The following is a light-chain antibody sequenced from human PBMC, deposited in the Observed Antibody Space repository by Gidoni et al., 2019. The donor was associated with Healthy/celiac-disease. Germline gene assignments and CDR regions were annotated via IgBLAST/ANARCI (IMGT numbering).Light chain of an antibody. V-gene: IGKV1-5*03. Sequence: DMQMPQSPSTLSASVGDRATITCRAIQSISSWLAWYQQKPGKPPKLLIYTASSVEGGVPRRFSGSGSGTEITITISSLQPDDVAAYYCQQYNSYSQTFGQGTKVEIK. J-gene: IGKJ1*01. CDR3: QQYNSYSQT. CDR1: QSISSW. CDR2: TAS.